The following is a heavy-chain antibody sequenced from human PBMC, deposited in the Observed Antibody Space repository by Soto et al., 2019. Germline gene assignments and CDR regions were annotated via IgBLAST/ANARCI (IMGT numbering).Heavy chain of an antibody. CDR2: IWYDGSNK. CDR1: GFTFSSYG. J-gene: IGHJ5*02. V-gene: IGHV3-33*01. CDR3: ARSGGYSGYDHFFDP. Sequence: GGSLRLSCAASGFTFSSYGMHWVRQAPGKGLEWVAVIWYDGSNKYYADSVKGRFTISRDNSKNTLYLQMNSLRAEDTAIYFCARSGGYSGYDHFFDPWGHGTLVTVSS. D-gene: IGHD5-12*01.